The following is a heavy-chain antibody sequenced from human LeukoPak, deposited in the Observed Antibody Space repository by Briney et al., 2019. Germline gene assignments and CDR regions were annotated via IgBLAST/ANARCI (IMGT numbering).Heavy chain of an antibody. J-gene: IGHJ6*02. Sequence: GESLKISCKGSGFSFISYWIAWVRQMPGKGLEWMGIIYPGDSDTRYSPSFQGQVTISADKSISTAYLQWSSLKASDTAMYYCARGRSSGPYYYYGMDVWGQGTTVTVSS. CDR2: IYPGDSDT. V-gene: IGHV5-51*01. D-gene: IGHD3-22*01. CDR3: ARGRSSGPYYYYGMDV. CDR1: GFSFISYW.